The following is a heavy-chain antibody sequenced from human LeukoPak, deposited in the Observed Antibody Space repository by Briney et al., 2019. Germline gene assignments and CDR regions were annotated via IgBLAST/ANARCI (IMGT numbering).Heavy chain of an antibody. CDR1: GFTFSSYG. J-gene: IGHJ4*02. D-gene: IGHD2/OR15-2a*01. Sequence: PGGSLRLSCAASGFTFSSYGMHWVRQAPGKGLEWVATIKEDGSQKYYMDSVMGRFTISRDNAKHSLYLQMNGLRAEDTAVYFCARYHCNGKRICSTFDYWAQGILVIVSS. CDR3: ARYHCNGKRICSTFDY. CDR2: IKEDGSQK. V-gene: IGHV3-7*03.